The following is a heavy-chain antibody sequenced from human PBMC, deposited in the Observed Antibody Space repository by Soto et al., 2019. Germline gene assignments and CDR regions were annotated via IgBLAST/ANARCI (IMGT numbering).Heavy chain of an antibody. J-gene: IGHJ6*02. Sequence: GGSLRLSCAASGFTLSSYWMSWVRQAPGKGLEWVANIKQDGSEKYYVDSVKGRFTISRDNAKNSLYLQMNSLRAEDTAVYYCAREDTRSYGSGSYLNYYYYGMDVWGQGTTVTVSS. V-gene: IGHV3-7*03. CDR2: IKQDGSEK. CDR1: GFTLSSYW. D-gene: IGHD3-10*01. CDR3: AREDTRSYGSGSYLNYYYYGMDV.